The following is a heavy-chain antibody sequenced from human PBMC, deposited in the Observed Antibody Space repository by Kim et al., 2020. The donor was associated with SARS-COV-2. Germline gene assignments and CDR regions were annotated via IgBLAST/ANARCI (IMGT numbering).Heavy chain of an antibody. D-gene: IGHD2-21*02. Sequence: ASVKVSCKASGYTFNIYGITWVRQAPGQGPEWMGWISAYSGNTFYAQNLQGRVTMTTDTSTSTAFMELRSLKSDDTAVYYCARSSYCGGDCYSKFDNWGQGTTVTVSS. CDR2: ISAYSGNT. J-gene: IGHJ4*02. CDR1: GYTFNIYG. CDR3: ARSSYCGGDCYSKFDN. V-gene: IGHV1-18*04.